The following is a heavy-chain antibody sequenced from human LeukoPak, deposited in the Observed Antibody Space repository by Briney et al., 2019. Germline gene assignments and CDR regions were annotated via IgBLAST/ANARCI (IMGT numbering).Heavy chain of an antibody. CDR3: ASVMRNIVATSGAFDI. V-gene: IGHV4-39*07. CDR1: GGSISSSSYY. Sequence: PSETLSLTCTVSGGSISSSSYYWGWLRQPPGKGLEWIGSIYYSGSTYYNPSLKSRVTISVATSKNQFSLKLSSVTAADTAVYYCASVMRNIVATSGAFDIWGQGTMVTVSS. J-gene: IGHJ3*02. D-gene: IGHD5-12*01. CDR2: IYYSGST.